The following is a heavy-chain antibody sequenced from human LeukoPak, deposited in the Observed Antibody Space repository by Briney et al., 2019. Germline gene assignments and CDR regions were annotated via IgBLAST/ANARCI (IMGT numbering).Heavy chain of an antibody. J-gene: IGHJ4*02. Sequence: PGGSLRLSCAASGFTFSNYWMHWVRQAPGQGLVWVSRIDIDGSSTSYADSVKGRFTISRDNAKNTLYLQMNCLRAEDTAVYYCARAGYCTRTSCYVDYWGQGTLVTVSS. D-gene: IGHD2-2*03. CDR3: ARAGYCTRTSCYVDY. CDR1: GFTFSNYW. CDR2: IDIDGSST. V-gene: IGHV3-74*01.